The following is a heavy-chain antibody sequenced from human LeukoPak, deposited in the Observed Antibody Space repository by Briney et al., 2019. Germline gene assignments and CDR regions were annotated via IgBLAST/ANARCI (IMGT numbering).Heavy chain of an antibody. V-gene: IGHV4-59*01. J-gene: IGHJ4*02. Sequence: SETLSLTCTVSGGSISSYYWSWIRQPPGKGLEWIGFIYDSGSTNYNPSLKSRVTISVDTSKNQFSLKLRSVTAADTAVYYCARVGSYTVPDWGQGTLVTVPS. CDR3: ARVGSYTVPD. CDR1: GGSISSYY. CDR2: IYDSGST. D-gene: IGHD3-10*01.